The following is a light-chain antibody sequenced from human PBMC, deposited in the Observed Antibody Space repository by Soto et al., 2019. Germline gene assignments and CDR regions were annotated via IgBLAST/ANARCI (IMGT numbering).Light chain of an antibody. Sequence: QSALTQPASVSGFPGQSIAISCIGTSSDVGAYDYVSWYQQHPDRAPKLMIYEVSNRPSGVSNRFSGSKSVNTATLTISGLQAEDEADYYCSSYTSSSTRVFGTGTKLTVL. J-gene: IGLJ1*01. CDR2: EVS. V-gene: IGLV2-14*03. CDR3: SSYTSSSTRV. CDR1: SSDVGAYDY.